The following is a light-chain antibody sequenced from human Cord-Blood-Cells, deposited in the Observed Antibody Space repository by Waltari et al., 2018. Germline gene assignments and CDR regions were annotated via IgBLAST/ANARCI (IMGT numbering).Light chain of an antibody. CDR3: SSSTSSSTWV. J-gene: IGLJ3*02. CDR2: DVS. Sequence: QSALTQPASGSGPPGQSSTIPCTGTSSDVRGYNYASWYQQQPGTAPKLMIYDVSKRPSGVSNRFSGSKSGNTASMTISGLQAEDEADYYCSSSTSSSTWVFGGGTKLTVL. V-gene: IGLV2-14*01. CDR1: SSDVRGYNY.